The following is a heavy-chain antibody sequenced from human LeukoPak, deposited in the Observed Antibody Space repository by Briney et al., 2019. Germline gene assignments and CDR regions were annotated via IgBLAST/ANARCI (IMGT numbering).Heavy chain of an antibody. Sequence: SQTLSLTCAISGDSVSSDSAAWNWIRQSPSRGLEWLGRTYYRSKWYYDYAVAVKSRISINPDTSKNQFSLQLSSVTPEDTAVYYCARDPVGGSTIFDYWGQGTLVTVSS. CDR1: GDSVSSDSAA. J-gene: IGHJ4*02. CDR2: TYYRSKWYY. D-gene: IGHD1-26*01. V-gene: IGHV6-1*01. CDR3: ARDPVGGSTIFDY.